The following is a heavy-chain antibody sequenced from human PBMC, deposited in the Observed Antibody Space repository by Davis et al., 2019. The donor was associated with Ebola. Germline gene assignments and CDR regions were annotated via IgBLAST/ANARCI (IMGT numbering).Heavy chain of an antibody. J-gene: IGHJ4*02. CDR2: ISTIGDST. Sequence: PGGSLRLSCLASGFTFTTYAMHWVRQAPGKGLEYVSAISTIGDSTFYAASVKGRFTISRDNSKNTLYLQMSSLRPEDTAVYYCVKDKRMGMDFDYWGQGTLVTVSS. CDR3: VKDKRMGMDFDY. D-gene: IGHD7-27*01. V-gene: IGHV3-64D*08. CDR1: GFTFTTYA.